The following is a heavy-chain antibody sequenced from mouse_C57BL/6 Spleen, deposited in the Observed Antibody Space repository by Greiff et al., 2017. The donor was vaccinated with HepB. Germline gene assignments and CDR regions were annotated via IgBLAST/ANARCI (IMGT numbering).Heavy chain of an antibody. J-gene: IGHJ4*01. V-gene: IGHV1-52*01. CDR3: ARRDSNYAMDY. CDR1: GYTFTSYW. D-gene: IGHD2-5*01. Sequence: VQLQESGAELVRPGSSVKLSCKASGYTFTSYWMHWVKQRPIQGLEWIGNIDPSDSETHYNQKFKDKATLTVDKSSSTAYMQLSSLTSEDSAVYYCARRDSNYAMDYWGQGTSVTVSS. CDR2: IDPSDSET.